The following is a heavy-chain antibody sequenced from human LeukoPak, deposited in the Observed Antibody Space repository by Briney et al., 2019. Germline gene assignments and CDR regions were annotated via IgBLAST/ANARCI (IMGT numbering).Heavy chain of an antibody. J-gene: IGHJ4*02. D-gene: IGHD1-7*01. CDR3: ARDRDWNSGFDY. CDR2: ISSSSSYI. CDR1: GFTFSSYR. Sequence: PGGSMRLSCAASGFTFSSYRMNWVRQAPGKGLEWVSSISSSSSYIYYADSVKGRFTISRDNARNSLYLQMNSLRAEDTAVYYCARDRDWNSGFDYWGQGTLVTVSS. V-gene: IGHV3-21*01.